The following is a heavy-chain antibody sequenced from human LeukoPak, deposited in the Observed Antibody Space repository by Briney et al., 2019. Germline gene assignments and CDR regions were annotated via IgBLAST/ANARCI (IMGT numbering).Heavy chain of an antibody. CDR3: ARGGPVAAVNDLLDY. Sequence: SETLSLTCTVSGGSISTYYWSWIRQPPGKGLEWIGYIYYSGRTNSNPSLKSRVTISVDTSKNQFSLKLSSVTAADTAVYYCARGGPVAAVNDLLDYWGQGTLVTVSS. D-gene: IGHD3-16*01. CDR1: GGSISTYY. V-gene: IGHV4-59*12. CDR2: IYYSGRT. J-gene: IGHJ4*02.